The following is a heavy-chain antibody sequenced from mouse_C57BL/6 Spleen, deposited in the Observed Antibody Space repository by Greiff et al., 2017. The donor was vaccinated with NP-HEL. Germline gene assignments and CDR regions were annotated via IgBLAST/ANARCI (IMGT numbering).Heavy chain of an antibody. CDR3: ARTDSSGYDY. V-gene: IGHV1-69*01. J-gene: IGHJ2*01. CDR2: IDPSGSYT. D-gene: IGHD3-2*02. CDR1: GYTFTSYW. Sequence: QVQLQQPGAELVMPGASVKLSCKASGYTFTSYWMHWVKQRPGQGLEWIGEIDPSGSYTNYNQKFKGKSTLTVDKSSSTAYMQLSSLTSEDSAVYYCARTDSSGYDYWGQGTTLTVSS.